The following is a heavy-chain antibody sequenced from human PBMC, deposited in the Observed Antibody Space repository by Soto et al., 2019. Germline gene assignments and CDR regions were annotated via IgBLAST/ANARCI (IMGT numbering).Heavy chain of an antibody. CDR1: GYTLTELS. CDR3: ATWGVTRGAAAYYFDY. J-gene: IGHJ4*02. CDR2: FDPEDGET. D-gene: IGHD6-13*01. Sequence: ASVKVSCKVSGYTLTELSMHWVRQAPGKGLEWMGGFDPEDGETIYAQKFQGRVTMTEDTSTDTAYMELSSLRSEDTAVYYCATWGVTRGAAAYYFDYWGQGTLVTVSS. V-gene: IGHV1-24*01.